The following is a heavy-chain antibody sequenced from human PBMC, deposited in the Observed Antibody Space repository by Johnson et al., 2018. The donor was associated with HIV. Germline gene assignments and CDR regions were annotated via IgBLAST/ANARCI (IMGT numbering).Heavy chain of an antibody. D-gene: IGHD6-13*01. J-gene: IGHJ3*02. Sequence: QVQLVESGGGVVQPGRSLRLSCSASGFTFSSYAMHWVRQAPGKGLEWVAVISYDVSDKYYADSVKGRVTISRDNSKNTLYLQMNSLRAEDTAVYYCAETPGIAAAGTGYAFDIWGQGTMVTVSS. V-gene: IGHV3-30*04. CDR3: AETPGIAAAGTGYAFDI. CDR2: ISYDVSDK. CDR1: GFTFSSYA.